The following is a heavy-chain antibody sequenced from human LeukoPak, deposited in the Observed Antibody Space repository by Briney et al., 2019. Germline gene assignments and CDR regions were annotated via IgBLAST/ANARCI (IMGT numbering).Heavy chain of an antibody. D-gene: IGHD2-15*01. CDR2: IYYSGST. Sequence: SETLSLTCTVSGGSISSHYWSWIRQPPGKGLEWIGYIYYSGSTNYNPSLKSRVTISVDTSKNQFSLKLSSVTAADTAVYYCARDGDYCSGGSCYSGIDPWGQGTLVTVSS. CDR3: ARDGDYCSGGSCYSGIDP. V-gene: IGHV4-59*11. CDR1: GGSISSHY. J-gene: IGHJ5*02.